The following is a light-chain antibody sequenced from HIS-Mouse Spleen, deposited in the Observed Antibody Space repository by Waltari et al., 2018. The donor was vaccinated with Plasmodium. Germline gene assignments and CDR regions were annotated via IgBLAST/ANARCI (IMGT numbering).Light chain of an antibody. CDR3: QSADSSGTPNWV. V-gene: IGLV3-25*03. CDR2: KDS. CDR1: ALPKQY. Sequence: SYELTQPPSVSVSPGPPARITCPGDALPKQYAYWYQQKPGQAPVLVIYKDSERPSGIPERFSGSSSGTTVTLTISGVQAEDEADYYCQSADSSGTPNWVFGGGTKLTVL. J-gene: IGLJ3*02.